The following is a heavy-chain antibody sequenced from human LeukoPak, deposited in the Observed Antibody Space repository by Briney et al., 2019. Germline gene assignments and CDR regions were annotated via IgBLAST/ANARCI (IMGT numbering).Heavy chain of an antibody. CDR3: VKEDRCSGSSCYFDY. V-gene: IGHV3-23*01. CDR2: ISGGGGST. J-gene: IGHJ4*02. CDR1: GLTFSGYA. D-gene: IGHD2-15*01. Sequence: GGSLRLSCAASGLTFSGYAMSCVRQAPAKGLEWVSGISGGGGSTYYADSVKGRFTISRDNYKNTLYLQMNNLKAEDTAVYHCVKEDRCSGSSCYFDYWGQGTLVTVSS.